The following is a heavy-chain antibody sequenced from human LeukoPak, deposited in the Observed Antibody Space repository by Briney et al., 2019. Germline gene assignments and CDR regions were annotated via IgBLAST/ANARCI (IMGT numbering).Heavy chain of an antibody. CDR2: IRSKAYGGTT. CDR3: TSFEYSSSGPPYDAFDI. J-gene: IGHJ3*02. V-gene: IGHV3-49*04. CDR1: GSTFGDYA. Sequence: GGSLRLSCTASGSTFGDYAMSWVRQAPGKGLEWVGFIRSKAYGGTTEYAASVKGRFTISRDDSKSIAYLQMNSLKTEDTAVYYCTSFEYSSSGPPYDAFDIWGQGTMVTVSS. D-gene: IGHD6-6*01.